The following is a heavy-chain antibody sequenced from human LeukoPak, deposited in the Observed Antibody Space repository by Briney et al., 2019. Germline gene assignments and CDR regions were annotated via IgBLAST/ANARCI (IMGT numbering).Heavy chain of an antibody. CDR2: IGGDGSST. CDR1: GFTFSNYW. J-gene: IGHJ4*02. D-gene: IGHD1-26*01. Sequence: GGSLRLSCAASGFTFSNYWMHWVRQAPGKGLVWVSRIGGDGSSTFYADSVKGRFTISRDNAKNTLYLQMNSLRAEDTAVYYCARAQVGATPPYVDYWGQGTLVTVSS. V-gene: IGHV3-74*01. CDR3: ARAQVGATPPYVDY.